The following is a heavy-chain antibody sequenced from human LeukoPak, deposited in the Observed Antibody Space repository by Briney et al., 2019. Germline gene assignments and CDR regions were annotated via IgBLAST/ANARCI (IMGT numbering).Heavy chain of an antibody. V-gene: IGHV4-59*08. CDR2: LYYSGST. CDR3: ARQSPSGYYYGMDV. CDR1: GGSISSYY. Sequence: SETLSLTCTVSGGSISSYYWSWIRQPPGKGLEWIGYLYYSGSTNYNPSLKSRVTISADTSKNHLSLKLSSVTAADTAVYYCARQSPSGYYYGMDVWGQGTTVTVSS. J-gene: IGHJ6*02.